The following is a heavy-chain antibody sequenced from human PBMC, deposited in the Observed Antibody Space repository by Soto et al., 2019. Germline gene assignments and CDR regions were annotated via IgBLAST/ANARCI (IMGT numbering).Heavy chain of an antibody. D-gene: IGHD3-22*01. V-gene: IGHV1-69*13. Sequence: SLKVSCKASGGTFSSYAISWVRQAPGQGLEWMGGIIPIFGTANYAQKFQGRVTITADESTSTAYMELSSLRSEDTAVYYCARDPAYYYDSSGYYYVNAFDIWGQGTMVTVSS. CDR2: IIPIFGTA. J-gene: IGHJ3*02. CDR3: ARDPAYYYDSSGYYYVNAFDI. CDR1: GGTFSSYA.